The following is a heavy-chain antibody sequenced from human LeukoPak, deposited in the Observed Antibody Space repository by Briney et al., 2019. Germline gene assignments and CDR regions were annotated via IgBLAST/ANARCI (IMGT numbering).Heavy chain of an antibody. CDR1: GFTFSSYS. Sequence: GGSLRLSCAASGFTFSSYSMNWVRQAPGKGLEWVSSISSSSSYVYYADSVKGRFTISRDNAKNSLYLQMNSLRAEDTAVYYCARDPESGYDIYMDVWGKGTTVTVSS. D-gene: IGHD5-12*01. J-gene: IGHJ6*03. V-gene: IGHV3-21*01. CDR3: ARDPESGYDIYMDV. CDR2: ISSSSSYV.